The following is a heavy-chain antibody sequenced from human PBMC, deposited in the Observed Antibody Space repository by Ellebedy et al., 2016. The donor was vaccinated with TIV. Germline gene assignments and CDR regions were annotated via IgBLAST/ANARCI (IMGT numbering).Heavy chain of an antibody. CDR2: INPNTGGT. Sequence: APVKVSCXASGYMFIGYYVHWVRQAPGRGLERMGWINPNTGGTKYAQKFQGRVTMTRDTSINTAYMELSRLTSDDTAVYFCARVKRGEWGSSTIAAAGMWFDPWGQGTLVTVSS. CDR1: GYMFIGYY. J-gene: IGHJ5*02. D-gene: IGHD6-13*01. CDR3: ARVKRGEWGSSTIAAAGMWFDP. V-gene: IGHV1-2*02.